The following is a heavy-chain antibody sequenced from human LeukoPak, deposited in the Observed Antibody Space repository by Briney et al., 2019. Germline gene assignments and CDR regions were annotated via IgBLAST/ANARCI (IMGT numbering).Heavy chain of an antibody. V-gene: IGHV4-39*07. Sequence: SETLSLTCTVSGGSISSSSYYWGWIRQPPGKGLEWIGSIYHSGSTYYNPSLKSRVTISVDTSKNQFSLKLSSVTAADTAVYYCARASAARYYFDYWGQGTLVTVSS. J-gene: IGHJ4*02. CDR1: GGSISSSSYY. CDR3: ARASAARYYFDY. CDR2: IYHSGST. D-gene: IGHD6-13*01.